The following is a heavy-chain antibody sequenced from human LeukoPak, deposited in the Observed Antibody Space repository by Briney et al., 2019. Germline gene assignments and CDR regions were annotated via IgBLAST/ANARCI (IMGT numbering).Heavy chain of an antibody. CDR2: IYYSGST. Sequence: SETLSLTCTVSGGSISSSSYYWGWIRQPPGKGLEWIGSIYYSGSTYYNPSLKSRVTISVDTSKNQFSLKLSSVTAADTAVYYCASENSSSWPRIDYWGQGTLVTVSS. CDR3: ASENSSSWPRIDY. D-gene: IGHD6-13*01. J-gene: IGHJ4*02. V-gene: IGHV4-39*01. CDR1: GGSISSSSYY.